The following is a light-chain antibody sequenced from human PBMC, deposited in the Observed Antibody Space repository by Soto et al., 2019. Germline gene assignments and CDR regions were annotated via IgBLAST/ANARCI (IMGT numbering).Light chain of an antibody. CDR3: TLYRSSSTNLV. CDR1: SSDVGGYKY. J-gene: IGLJ3*02. V-gene: IGLV2-14*01. Sequence: QSALTQPSAVSGSPGQSITISCTGTSSDVGGYKYVSWYQQHPGKVPKLLIYDVSNRPSGVSNRFSGSKSGNTASLTISGLQAEDEANYYCTLYRSSSTNLVFGGGTQLTVL. CDR2: DVS.